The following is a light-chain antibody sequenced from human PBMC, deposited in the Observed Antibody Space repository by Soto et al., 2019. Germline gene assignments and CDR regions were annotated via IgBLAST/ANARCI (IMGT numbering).Light chain of an antibody. V-gene: IGKV3D-20*01. CDR3: QQYGSSPPT. CDR2: DAS. CDR1: QSVSSSY. Sequence: EIVLTQSPATLSLYPGERATLSCGASQSVSSSYLAWYQQKPGLAPRLLIYDASSRATGIPDRFSGSGSGTDFTLTISRLEPEDFAVYYCQQYGSSPPTFGQGTKVEIK. J-gene: IGKJ1*01.